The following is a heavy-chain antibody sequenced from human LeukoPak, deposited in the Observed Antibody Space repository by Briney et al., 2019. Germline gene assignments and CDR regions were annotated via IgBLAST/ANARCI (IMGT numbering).Heavy chain of an antibody. Sequence: SETLSLTCTVSGGSMNNYYWSWIRQPPGKGLEWIGSIYSSGSTNDSPSLKSRVTISIDRSKNQFSLKLSSVTAADTAVYHCARISEQVVSRYPYYYMDVWGKGTTVTVSS. CDR2: IYSSGST. J-gene: IGHJ6*03. CDR1: GGSMNNYY. V-gene: IGHV4-59*01. D-gene: IGHD6-6*01. CDR3: ARISEQVVSRYPYYYMDV.